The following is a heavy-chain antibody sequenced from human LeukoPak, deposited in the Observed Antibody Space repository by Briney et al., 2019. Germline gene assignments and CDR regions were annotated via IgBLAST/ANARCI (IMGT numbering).Heavy chain of an antibody. CDR2: IQEDGSEK. J-gene: IGHJ4*02. CDR3: TRGAGTGWRFDS. Sequence: GGSLRLSCAASGFTFSSYLMSWVRQAPGKGLEWVANIQEDGSEKYYVDSVKGRFTISRDNAKSSMYLQMNSLRAEDTAVYYCTRGAGTGWRFDSWGQGTLVTVSS. V-gene: IGHV3-7*01. D-gene: IGHD6-19*01. CDR1: GFTFSSYL.